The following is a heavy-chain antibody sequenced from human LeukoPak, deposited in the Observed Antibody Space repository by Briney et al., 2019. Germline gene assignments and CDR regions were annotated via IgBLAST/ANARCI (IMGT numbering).Heavy chain of an antibody. Sequence: PSETLSLTCTVSGGSISSGGYYWSWIRQHPGKGLEWIGYIYYSGSTYYNPSLKSRVTISVDTSKNQFSLKLSSVTAADTAVYYCARLDLDTAMVLDYWGQGTLVTVSS. J-gene: IGHJ4*02. CDR1: GGSISSGGYY. CDR2: IYYSGST. D-gene: IGHD5-18*01. V-gene: IGHV4-31*03. CDR3: ARLDLDTAMVLDY.